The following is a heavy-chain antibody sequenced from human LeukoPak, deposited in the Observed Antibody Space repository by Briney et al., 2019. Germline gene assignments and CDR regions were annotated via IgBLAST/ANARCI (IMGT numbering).Heavy chain of an antibody. J-gene: IGHJ4*02. Sequence: PSETLSLTCTVSGGLISSGNYYWSWIRQPAGKGLEWIGRIYSSGSTNYNPALRSRLTISVDTSKNQFSLKLSSVTAADTAVYYCASTICISTSCYPRVVDYWGQGTLVTVSS. V-gene: IGHV4-61*02. CDR1: GGLISSGNYY. D-gene: IGHD2-2*01. CDR2: IYSSGST. CDR3: ASTICISTSCYPRVVDY.